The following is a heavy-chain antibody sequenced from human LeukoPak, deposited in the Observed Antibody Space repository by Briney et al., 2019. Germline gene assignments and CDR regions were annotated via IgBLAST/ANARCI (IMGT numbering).Heavy chain of an antibody. V-gene: IGHV4-59*01. Sequence: KPSETLSLTCTVSGGSISSYYWSWIRQPPGKGLEWIGYIYYSGSTNYNPSLKSRVTISVDTSKNQFSLKLSSVTAADTAVYCCARDRGYDSPAFDIWGQGTMVTVSS. CDR3: ARDRGYDSPAFDI. CDR2: IYYSGST. D-gene: IGHD5-12*01. J-gene: IGHJ3*02. CDR1: GGSISSYY.